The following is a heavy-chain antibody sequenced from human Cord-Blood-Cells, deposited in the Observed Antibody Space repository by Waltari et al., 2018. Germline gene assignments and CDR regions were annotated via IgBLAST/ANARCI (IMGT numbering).Heavy chain of an antibody. J-gene: IGHJ4*02. Sequence: EVQLVESGGGVVHPGGSLRLSCAASGSTLSSYWMTWVRQAQGKGLEWVANIKQDGSEKYYVDSVKGRFTISRDNAKNSLYLQMNSLRAEDTAVYYCARDPGRPYSSSWFDYWGQGTLVTVSS. CDR3: ARDPGRPYSSSWFDY. D-gene: IGHD6-13*01. CDR1: GSTLSSYW. V-gene: IGHV3-7*05. CDR2: IKQDGSEK.